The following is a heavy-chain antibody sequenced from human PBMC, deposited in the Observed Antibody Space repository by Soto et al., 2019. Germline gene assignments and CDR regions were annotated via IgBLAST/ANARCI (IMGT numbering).Heavy chain of an antibody. CDR2: ISGSGGST. Sequence: GGSLRLSCAASGFTFSSYAMSWVRQAPGKGLEWVSAISGSGGSTYYADSVKGRFTISRDNSKNTLYLQMNSLRAEDTAVYYCAKDRSVVVAANPTGDWFDPWVQGTLVTVSS. D-gene: IGHD2-15*01. V-gene: IGHV3-23*01. J-gene: IGHJ5*02. CDR3: AKDRSVVVAANPTGDWFDP. CDR1: GFTFSSYA.